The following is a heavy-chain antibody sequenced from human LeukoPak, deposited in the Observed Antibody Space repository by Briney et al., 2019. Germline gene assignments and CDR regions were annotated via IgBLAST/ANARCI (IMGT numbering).Heavy chain of an antibody. D-gene: IGHD2/OR15-2a*01. V-gene: IGHV3-64D*06. CDR1: GFTFSSYA. CDR3: VKGLSEYFDY. CDR2: ISSNGGST. J-gene: IGHJ4*02. Sequence: GGSLRLSCSASGFTFSSYAMHWVRQAPGMGLEYVSAISSNGGSTYYADSVKGRFTISRDNSKNTLYLQMSSLRAEDTAVYYCVKGLSEYFDYWGQGTLVTVSS.